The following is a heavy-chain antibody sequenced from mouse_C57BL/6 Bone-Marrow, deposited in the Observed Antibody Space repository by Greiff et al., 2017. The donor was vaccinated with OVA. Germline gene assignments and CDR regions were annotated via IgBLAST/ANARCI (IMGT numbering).Heavy chain of an antibody. D-gene: IGHD2-1*01. CDR3: TSYGNLDY. J-gene: IGHJ2*01. CDR1: GFNIKDDY. Sequence: VQLKQSGAELVRPGASVKLSCTASGFNIKDDYMHWVKQRPEQGLEWIGWIDPENGDTESASKFQGQATITADTSSNTAYLHLSSLTSEDTAVYYCTSYGNLDYWGQGTTLTVSS. V-gene: IGHV14-4*01. CDR2: IDPENGDT.